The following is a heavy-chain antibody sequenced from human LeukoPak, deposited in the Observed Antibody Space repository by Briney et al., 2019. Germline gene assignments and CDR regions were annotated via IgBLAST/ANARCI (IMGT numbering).Heavy chain of an antibody. D-gene: IGHD3-10*02. V-gene: IGHV3-23*01. J-gene: IGHJ6*02. CDR2: IGSDNKP. CDR1: GFSFSAYA. CDR3: ARDLHYYVFMYV. Sequence: PGGSLRLSCEVSGFSFSAYAMTWVRQAPGKGLEWVSSIGSDNKPHYSESVKGRFAISRGNSKSMLFLQLNSLRAEDTALYYCARDLHYYVFMYVWSQGTTVTVSS.